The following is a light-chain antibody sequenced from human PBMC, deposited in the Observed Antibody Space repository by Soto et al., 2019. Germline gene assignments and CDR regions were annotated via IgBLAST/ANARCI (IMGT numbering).Light chain of an antibody. CDR3: SSYKSSSNYV. Sequence: QSALTQPASVSGSPGQSITISCTGTSSDVGGYNYVSWYQQHPGKAPKLMIYEVSNRPSGVSNRFSGSKSGNTASLTTSGLQAEDEADYYCSSYKSSSNYVFGTGTKVTVL. V-gene: IGLV2-14*01. CDR1: SSDVGGYNY. J-gene: IGLJ1*01. CDR2: EVS.